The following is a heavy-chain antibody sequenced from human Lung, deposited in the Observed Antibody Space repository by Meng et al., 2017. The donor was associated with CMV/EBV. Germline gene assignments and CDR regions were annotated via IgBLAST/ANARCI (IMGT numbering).Heavy chain of an antibody. Sequence: SXTXSLXCTVSGGSISSYYWSWIRQPPGKGLEWIGYIYYSGSTNYNPSLKSRVTISVDTSKNQFSLKLSSVTAADTAVYYCARNSPAAPHYYYYGMDVWGPGTXVTVSS. CDR3: ARNSPAAPHYYYYGMDV. D-gene: IGHD2-2*01. J-gene: IGHJ6*02. CDR1: GGSISSYY. CDR2: IYYSGST. V-gene: IGHV4-59*01.